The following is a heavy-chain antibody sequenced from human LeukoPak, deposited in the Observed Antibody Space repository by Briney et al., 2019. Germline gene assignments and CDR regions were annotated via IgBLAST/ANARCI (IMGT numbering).Heavy chain of an antibody. Sequence: NASETLSLTCAVSGGSISSGGYSWSWIRQPPGKGLEWIGYIYHSGSTYYNPSLKSRVTISVDRSKNQFSLKLSSVTAADTAVYYCARIEGEYCSGGSCYSWYNFDYWGQGTLVTVSS. CDR2: IYHSGST. CDR1: GGSISSGGYS. D-gene: IGHD2-15*01. J-gene: IGHJ4*02. V-gene: IGHV4-30-2*01. CDR3: ARIEGEYCSGGSCYSWYNFDY.